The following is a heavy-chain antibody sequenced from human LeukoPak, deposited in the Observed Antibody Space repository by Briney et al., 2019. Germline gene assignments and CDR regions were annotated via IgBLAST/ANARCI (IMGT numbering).Heavy chain of an antibody. CDR3: ARVASRGGNLAFDI. CDR1: GGSISSYY. J-gene: IGHJ3*02. CDR2: IYTSGST. D-gene: IGHD2-15*01. Sequence: SETLSLTCTVSGGSISSYYWSWIRQPAGKGLEWIGRIYTSGSTNYNPSLKSRVTMSVDTSKNQFSLKLSSVTAADTAVYYFARVASRGGNLAFDIWGQGTMVTVSS. V-gene: IGHV4-4*07.